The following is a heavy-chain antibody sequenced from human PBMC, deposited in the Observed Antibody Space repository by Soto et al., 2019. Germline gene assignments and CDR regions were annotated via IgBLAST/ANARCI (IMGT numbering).Heavy chain of an antibody. Sequence: ASVKVSCKASGYTFTSCDIKWVRQATGQGLEWMGWMNPNSGNTGYAQKFQGRVTMTRNTSISTAYMELSSLRSEDTAVYYCARGDGDYVGVYAFXIWGQGTMVXVSS. D-gene: IGHD4-17*01. J-gene: IGHJ3*02. V-gene: IGHV1-8*01. CDR2: MNPNSGNT. CDR1: GYTFTSCD. CDR3: ARGDGDYVGVYAFXI.